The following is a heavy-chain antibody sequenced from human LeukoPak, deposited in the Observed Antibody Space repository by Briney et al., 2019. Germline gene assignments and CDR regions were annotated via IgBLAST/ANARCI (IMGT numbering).Heavy chain of an antibody. V-gene: IGHV3-23*01. Sequence: GGSLRLSCAASGFTFNNYALTWVRQAPGKGLEWVSTISNTGISTYYADSVKGRFTISRDNSRNTLHLQMNSLRAEDTAVYYCAKDPTTPPYYYGSGSYYRNYWGQGTLVTVSS. D-gene: IGHD3-10*01. CDR1: GFTFNNYA. J-gene: IGHJ4*02. CDR3: AKDPTTPPYYYGSGSYYRNY. CDR2: ISNTGIST.